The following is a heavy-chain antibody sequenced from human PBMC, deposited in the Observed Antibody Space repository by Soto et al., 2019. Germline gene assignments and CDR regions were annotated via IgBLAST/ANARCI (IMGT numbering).Heavy chain of an antibody. CDR3: ARKGPGSY. D-gene: IGHD2-15*01. CDR1: GYRFSTYC. J-gene: IGHJ4*02. V-gene: IGHV5-51*01. Sequence: VESLMISCEVSGYRFSTYCIVWVRQIPGKGLEWMGLIFPGDSETTYSPSFQGHVSISADTSISTAYLQWKSLRTSHSAIYYCARKGPGSYWGQGTKVTVSS. CDR2: IFPGDSET.